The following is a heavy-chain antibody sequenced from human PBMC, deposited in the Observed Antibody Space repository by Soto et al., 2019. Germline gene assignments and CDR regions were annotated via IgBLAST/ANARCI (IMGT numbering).Heavy chain of an antibody. J-gene: IGHJ4*02. CDR1: GFTFSSYS. Sequence: GGSLRLSCAASGFTFSSYSMNWVRQAPGKGLEWVSSISSSSSYIYYADSVKGRFTISRDNAKNSLYLQMNSLRAEDTAVYYCARGSSWYYSDYWGQGTLVTVSS. V-gene: IGHV3-21*01. CDR3: ARGSSWYYSDY. CDR2: ISSSSSYI. D-gene: IGHD6-13*01.